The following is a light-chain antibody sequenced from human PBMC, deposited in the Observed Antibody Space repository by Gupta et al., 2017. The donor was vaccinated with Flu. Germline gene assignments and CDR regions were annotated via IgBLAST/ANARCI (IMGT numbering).Light chain of an antibody. CDR3: QQSFSDPWT. CDR1: HDIDYY. J-gene: IGKJ1*01. V-gene: IGKV1-39*01. Sequence: LAASIGDRVVITCRASHDIDYYLNWYQHKPGRAPSLLIFGAGSLHTGVPSRFSGTGSGTNFTLAISGLQPEDFSTYYCQQSFSDPWTFGQGTTVEV. CDR2: GAG.